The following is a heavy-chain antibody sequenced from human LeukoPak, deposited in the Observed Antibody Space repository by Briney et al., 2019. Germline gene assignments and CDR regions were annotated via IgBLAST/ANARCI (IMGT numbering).Heavy chain of an antibody. Sequence: SETLSLTCSVSGGSISDYYWSWIRQPAGKGLEWIGRIYTTGTTNYNPSLKSRITMSVDTSKNQFSLKLSSVTAADTAVYYCARGRYGSGTYYNAYFDSWGQGTLATVSS. CDR3: ARGRYGSGTYYNAYFDS. CDR1: GGSISDYY. V-gene: IGHV4-4*07. D-gene: IGHD3-10*01. CDR2: IYTTGTT. J-gene: IGHJ4*02.